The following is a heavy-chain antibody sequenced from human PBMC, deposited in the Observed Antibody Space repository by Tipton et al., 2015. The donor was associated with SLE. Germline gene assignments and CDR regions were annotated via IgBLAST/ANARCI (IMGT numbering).Heavy chain of an antibody. V-gene: IGHV3-23*04. CDR2: ISGGGGST. CDR3: AKFEKTTDFYLDS. Sequence: QLVQSGGGLIQSGGSLRLSCATSGFTFSSYALSWVRRAPGKGLEWVSAISGGGGSTYYADFVKGRFSISIDKSKKTLFLQMNSLRVDDTATYYCAKFEKTTDFYLDSWDQGTLVSVSS. CDR1: GFTFSSYA. J-gene: IGHJ4*02. D-gene: IGHD1/OR15-1a*01.